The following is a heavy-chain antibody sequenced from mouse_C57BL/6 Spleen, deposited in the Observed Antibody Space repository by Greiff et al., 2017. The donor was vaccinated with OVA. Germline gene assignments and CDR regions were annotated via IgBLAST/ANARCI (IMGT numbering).Heavy chain of an antibody. V-gene: IGHV1-18*01. D-gene: IGHD1-1*01. Sequence: EVQLQQSGPELVKPGASVKIPCKASGYTFTDYNMDWVKQSHGKSLEWIGDINPNNGGTIYNQKFKGKATLTVDKSSSTAYMELRSLTSEDTAVYYCAREDYGSSTRAMDYWGQGTSVTVSS. CDR2: INPNNGGT. CDR1: GYTFTDYN. CDR3: AREDYGSSTRAMDY. J-gene: IGHJ4*01.